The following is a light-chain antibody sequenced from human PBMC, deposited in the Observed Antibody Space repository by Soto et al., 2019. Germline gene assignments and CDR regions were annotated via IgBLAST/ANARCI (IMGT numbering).Light chain of an antibody. V-gene: IGLV1-44*01. CDR2: SNN. CDR1: SSNIGSNT. J-gene: IGLJ2*01. CDR3: AAWDDSLSHVV. Sequence: QSVLTQPPSASGTPGQRVTISCSGSSSNIGSNTVNWYQQLPGTAPKLLIYSNNQRPSGVPDRFSGSKSGTSASLAISGLQSEYEADYYCAAWDDSLSHVVFGGVTKLTVL.